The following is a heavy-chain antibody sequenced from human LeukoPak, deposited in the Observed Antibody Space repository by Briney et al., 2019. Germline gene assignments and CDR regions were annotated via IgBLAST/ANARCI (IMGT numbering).Heavy chain of an antibody. CDR2: ISYDGSNK. J-gene: IGHJ4*02. CDR1: GFTFSSYA. Sequence: PGRSLRLSCAASGFTFSSYAMHWVRRAPGKGLEWVAVISYDGSNKYYADSVKGRFTISRDNSKNTLYLQMNSLRAEDTAVYYCARDLDWILFDYWGQGTLVTVSS. CDR3: ARDLDWILFDY. D-gene: IGHD3-9*01. V-gene: IGHV3-30*04.